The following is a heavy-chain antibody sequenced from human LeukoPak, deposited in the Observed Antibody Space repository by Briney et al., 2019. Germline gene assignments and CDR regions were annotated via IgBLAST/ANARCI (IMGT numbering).Heavy chain of an antibody. CDR2: INRSGST. CDR1: GGSFSGDY. V-gene: IGHV4-34*01. CDR3: ARGVGSTEDY. Sequence: SETLPLTCAVYGGSFSGDYWSWVRQPPGKGLEWIAEINRSGSTNYNPSLKSRVTISMDTSKKQFSLRLSSVTAADTALYYCARGVGSTEDYWGQGTLVTVSS. D-gene: IGHD3-10*01. J-gene: IGHJ4*02.